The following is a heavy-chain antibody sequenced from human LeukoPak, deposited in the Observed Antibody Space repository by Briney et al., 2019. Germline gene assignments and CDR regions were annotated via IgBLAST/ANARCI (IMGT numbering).Heavy chain of an antibody. J-gene: IGHJ3*02. CDR1: GGTFSSYA. CDR3: ARALGGDYVWGSYRTDAFDI. V-gene: IGHV1-69*04. D-gene: IGHD3-16*02. Sequence: VKVSCKASGGTFSSYAISWVRQAPGQGLEWMGRSIPILGIANYAQKFQGRVTITADKSTSTAYMELSSLRSEDTAVYYCARALGGDYVWGSYRTDAFDIWGQGTMVTVSS. CDR2: SIPILGIA.